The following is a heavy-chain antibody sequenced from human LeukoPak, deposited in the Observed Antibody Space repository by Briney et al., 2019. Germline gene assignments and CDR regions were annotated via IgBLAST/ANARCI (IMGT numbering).Heavy chain of an antibody. Sequence: SQSLSLTCAISGDSVSSNYVTWNWIRQSPSRGLEWLGRTYYRSDWYHDYAVSVESRITINPDTSKNQFSLQLNSMTPEDTAVYYCGRASSGRFDYWGQGTLVTVSS. CDR1: GDSVSSNYVT. J-gene: IGHJ4*02. V-gene: IGHV6-1*01. D-gene: IGHD3-10*01. CDR2: TYYRSDWYH. CDR3: GRASSGRFDY.